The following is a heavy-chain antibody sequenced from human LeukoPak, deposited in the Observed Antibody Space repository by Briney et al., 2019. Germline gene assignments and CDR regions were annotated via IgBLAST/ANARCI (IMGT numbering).Heavy chain of an antibody. D-gene: IGHD3-10*01. V-gene: IGHV4-61*02. CDR1: GGPISSGSYY. CDR2: IYSSGST. Sequence: SGTLSLTCTVSGGPISSGSYYWSWIRQPAGKGLEWLGRIYSSGSTNHNPSLKSRVTISVDTSKNQFSLKLSSVTAADTAVYYCARSYYGSGSYYYFDYWGQGTLVTVSS. CDR3: ARSYYGSGSYYYFDY. J-gene: IGHJ4*02.